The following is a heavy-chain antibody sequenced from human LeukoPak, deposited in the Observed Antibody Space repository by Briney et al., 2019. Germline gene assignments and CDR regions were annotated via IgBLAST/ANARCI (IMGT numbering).Heavy chain of an antibody. V-gene: IGHV3-74*03. J-gene: IGHJ4*02. CDR3: ARERGYSSSWYTF. CDR2: LYSDGRSL. Sequence: GGSLRLSCAGSGFNFTGYWMHWVRQVPGKGLVWISRLYSDGRSLTYADSVMGRFTISRDNAKNSVYLQMNSLRAEDTAVYYCARERGYSSSWYTFWGQGTLVTVSS. D-gene: IGHD6-13*01. CDR1: GFNFTGYW.